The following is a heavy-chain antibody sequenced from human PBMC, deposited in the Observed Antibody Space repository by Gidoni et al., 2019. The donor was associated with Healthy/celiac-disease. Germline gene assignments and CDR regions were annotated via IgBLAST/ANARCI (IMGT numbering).Heavy chain of an antibody. CDR3: AREFGQVRGVIIGSPYYYYGMDV. CDR1: GFPFSSYS. Sequence: EVQLVESGGGLVQPGGSLRLSCAASGFPFSSYSLTLVRQAPGKGLEWVSYISSSSSTIYYADSVKGRFTISRDNAKNSLYLQMNSLRAEDTAVYYCAREFGQVRGVIIGSPYYYYGMDVWGQGTTVTVSS. J-gene: IGHJ6*02. V-gene: IGHV3-48*01. D-gene: IGHD3-10*01. CDR2: ISSSSSTI.